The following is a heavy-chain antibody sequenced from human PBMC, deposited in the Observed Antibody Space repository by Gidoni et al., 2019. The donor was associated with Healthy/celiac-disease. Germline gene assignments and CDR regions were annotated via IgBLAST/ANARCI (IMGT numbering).Heavy chain of an antibody. J-gene: IGHJ6*03. CDR1: GYTFTSYD. CDR3: ARAGAAAIEDYYYYMDV. V-gene: IGHV1-8*01. D-gene: IGHD2-2*01. Sequence: QVQLVQSGAEVKKPGASVKVSCKASGYTFTSYDINWVRQATGQGLEWMGWMNPNSGNTGYAQKFQGRVTMTRNTSISTAYMELSSLRSEDTAVYYCARAGAAAIEDYYYYMDVWGKGTTVTVSS. CDR2: MNPNSGNT.